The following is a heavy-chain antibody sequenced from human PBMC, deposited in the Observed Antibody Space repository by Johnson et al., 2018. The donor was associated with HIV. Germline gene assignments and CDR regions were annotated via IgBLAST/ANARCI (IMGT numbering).Heavy chain of an antibody. CDR2: TSGNSGSM. V-gene: IGHV3-9*01. J-gene: IGHJ3*02. CDR1: GFTFDDHA. D-gene: IGHD2-21*01. CDR3: AREMVVAGAFDI. Sequence: EVQLVESGGGVVQPGGSLRLSWAASGFTFDDHAMHWVRQAPGKGLEWVSGTSGNSGSMGYADSGKGRVTISSNNAKNSLYLQMNILRAEDTALYYCAREMVVAGAFDIWGQGTMVTVSS.